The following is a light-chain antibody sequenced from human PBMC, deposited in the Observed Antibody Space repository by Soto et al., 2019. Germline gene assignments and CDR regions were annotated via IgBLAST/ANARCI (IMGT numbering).Light chain of an antibody. CDR2: EVS. Sequence: QSVLTQPASVSGSPGQSITISCTGTSSDVGGYNYVSWYQQHSGKAPKLIIYEVSNRPSGVSNRFSGSKSGDTASLTISGLQAEDEADYYCSSYTETKNYVFGHGTKVTV. CDR1: SSDVGGYNY. CDR3: SSYTETKNYV. V-gene: IGLV2-14*01. J-gene: IGLJ1*01.